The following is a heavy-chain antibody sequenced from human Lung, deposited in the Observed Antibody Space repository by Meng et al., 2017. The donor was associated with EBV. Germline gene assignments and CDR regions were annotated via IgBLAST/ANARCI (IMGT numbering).Heavy chain of an antibody. Sequence: QVQLVQSGSELKKPXXXXKVXXKXSGYTFTSYAMNWVRQAPGQGLEWMGWINTNTGNPTYAQGFTGLFVFSLDTSVSTAYLQISSLKAEDTAVYYCARDKIAVAGITGDYWGQGTLVTVSS. CDR3: ARDKIAVAGITGDY. J-gene: IGHJ4*02. CDR2: INTNTGNP. D-gene: IGHD6-19*01. V-gene: IGHV7-4-1*02. CDR1: GYTFTSYA.